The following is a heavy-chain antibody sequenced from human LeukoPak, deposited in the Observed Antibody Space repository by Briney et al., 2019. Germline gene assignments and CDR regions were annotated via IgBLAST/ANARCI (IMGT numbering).Heavy chain of an antibody. V-gene: IGHV1-46*01. Sequence: ASVKVSCKASGYTFTSYYMHWVRQAPGQGLEWMGIINPSGGSTSYAQKFQGRVTMTRDTSTSTVYMELSSLRSEDTAVYYCARDLFPATATLGVCYYYGMDVWGQGTTVTVSS. CDR1: GYTFTSYY. J-gene: IGHJ6*02. CDR3: ARDLFPATATLGVCYYYGMDV. CDR2: INPSGGST. D-gene: IGHD4-11*01.